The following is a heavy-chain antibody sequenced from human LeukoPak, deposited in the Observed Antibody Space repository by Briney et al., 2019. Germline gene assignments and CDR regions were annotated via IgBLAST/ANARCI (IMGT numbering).Heavy chain of an antibody. J-gene: IGHJ4*02. V-gene: IGHV2-5*02. Sequence: SGPTLVNPTQTLTLTCTFSGFSLRTSGVGVGWIRQPPGKALEWLALIYWDGDKRYNPSLQSRLTITKDTSKNQVVLTMTNMDPVDTATYYCTLNEDAYYFDYWGQGALVTVSS. CDR1: GFSLRTSGVG. CDR2: IYWDGDK. CDR3: TLNEDAYYFDY.